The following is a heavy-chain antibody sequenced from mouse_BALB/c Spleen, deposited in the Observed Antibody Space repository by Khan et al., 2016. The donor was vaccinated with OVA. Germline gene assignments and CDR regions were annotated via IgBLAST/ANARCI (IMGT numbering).Heavy chain of an antibody. CDR2: IYPGSGNP. J-gene: IGHJ2*01. Sequence: QVQLQQSGAELARPGASVKLSCKASGYTFTDYYINWVKQRTGQGLEWIGDIYPGSGNPYYNEKFKGKATLTADKSSSQAYIQLSSLTSEDSAVYFCARGDYGLYYFDYWGQGTTLTVSS. V-gene: IGHV1-77*01. CDR1: GYTFTDYY. D-gene: IGHD1-2*01. CDR3: ARGDYGLYYFDY.